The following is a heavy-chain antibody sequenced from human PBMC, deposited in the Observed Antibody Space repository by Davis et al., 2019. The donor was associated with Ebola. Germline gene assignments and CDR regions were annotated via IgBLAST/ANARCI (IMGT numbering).Heavy chain of an antibody. Sequence: PGGSLRLSCAASGFTFRSYSMNWVRQAPGKGLEWVSSISSSSSYIYYADSVKGRFTISRDNAKNSLYLQMNSLRAEDTAVYYCARAIAYYYGMDVWGQGTTVTVSS. CDR3: ARAIAYYYGMDV. CDR2: ISSSSSYI. J-gene: IGHJ6*02. V-gene: IGHV3-21*01. CDR1: GFTFRSYS.